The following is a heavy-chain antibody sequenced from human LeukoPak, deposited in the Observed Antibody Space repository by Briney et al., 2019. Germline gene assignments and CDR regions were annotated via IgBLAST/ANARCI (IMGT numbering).Heavy chain of an antibody. CDR1: GGSISSYY. V-gene: IGHV4-59*01. CDR2: IYYSGST. D-gene: IGHD5-12*01. J-gene: IGHJ6*03. CDR3: ARGSSGYPRPYYYMDV. Sequence: SGTLSLTCTVYGGSISSYYWSWIRQPPGKGLEWIGYIYYSGSTNYNPSLKSRVTISVDTSKNQFSLKLSSVTAADTAVYYCARGSSGYPRPYYYMDVWGKGTTVTISS.